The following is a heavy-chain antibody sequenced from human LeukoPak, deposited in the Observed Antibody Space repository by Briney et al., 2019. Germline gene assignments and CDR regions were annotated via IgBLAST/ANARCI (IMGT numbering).Heavy chain of an antibody. V-gene: IGHV3-23*01. Sequence: GGSLRLSCAASGFTFSSYAMSWVRQAPGKGLEWVSAISGSGGSTYYADSVKGRFTISRDNSKNTLYLQMNSLRAGDTAVYYCARAMVRGVIKYHGMDVWGQGTTVTVSS. J-gene: IGHJ6*02. CDR3: ARAMVRGVIKYHGMDV. CDR2: ISGSGGST. CDR1: GFTFSSYA. D-gene: IGHD3-10*01.